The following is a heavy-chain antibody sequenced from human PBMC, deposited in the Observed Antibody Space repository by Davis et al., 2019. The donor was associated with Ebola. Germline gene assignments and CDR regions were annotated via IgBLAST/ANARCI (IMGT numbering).Heavy chain of an antibody. Sequence: GGSLRLSCAASGFTFSTYWMTWVRQAPGKGLEWVANIKQDGSEKYYVDSVKGRFTISRDNAKNSLYLQMNSLRAEDTAVYYCASISFNFWSGYREDYWGQGTLVTVPS. D-gene: IGHD3-3*01. CDR3: ASISFNFWSGYREDY. J-gene: IGHJ4*02. CDR1: GFTFSTYW. CDR2: IKQDGSEK. V-gene: IGHV3-7*03.